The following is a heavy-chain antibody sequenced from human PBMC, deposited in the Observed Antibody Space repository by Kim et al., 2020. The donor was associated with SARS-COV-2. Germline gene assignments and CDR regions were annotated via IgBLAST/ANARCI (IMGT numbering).Heavy chain of an antibody. CDR1: GFTFSSYS. CDR2: ISSSSSYI. V-gene: IGHV3-21*01. CDR3: ARGTSYEGESDY. J-gene: IGHJ4*02. Sequence: GGSLRLSCAASGFTFSSYSMNWVRQAPGKGLEWVSSISSSSSYIYYADSVKGRFTISRDNAKNSLYLQMNSLRAEDTAVYYCARGTSYEGESDYWGQGTLVTVSS. D-gene: IGHD5-12*01.